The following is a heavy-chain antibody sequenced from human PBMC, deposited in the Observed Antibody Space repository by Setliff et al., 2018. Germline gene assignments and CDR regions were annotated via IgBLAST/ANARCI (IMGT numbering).Heavy chain of an antibody. CDR1: AGSLSDYY. D-gene: IGHD3-10*01. CDR3: ARFRRGVALGWFDP. Sequence: ETLSLTCGGYAGSLSDYYWSWIRQPPGKGLEWIGEINHSGSTNYNPSLKSRVTISVDTSKNQFSLKLSSVTAADTAVYYCARFRRGVALGWFDPWGQGTLVTVSS. V-gene: IGHV4-34*01. CDR2: INHSGST. J-gene: IGHJ5*02.